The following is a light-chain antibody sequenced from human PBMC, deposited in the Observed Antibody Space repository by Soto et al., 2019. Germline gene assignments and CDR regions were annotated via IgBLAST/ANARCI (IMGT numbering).Light chain of an antibody. CDR2: RDD. CDR1: SSNIGSNY. CDR3: AAWDDSQSVV. V-gene: IGLV1-47*01. J-gene: IGLJ2*01. Sequence: QPVLTQPPSASGTPGQRVTISCSGSSSNIGSNYVYWYQQLPGTAPKLLIYRDDQRPSGVPDRFSGSKSGTSASLAISGLRSEDEADYHCAAWDDSQSVVFGGGTQLTVL.